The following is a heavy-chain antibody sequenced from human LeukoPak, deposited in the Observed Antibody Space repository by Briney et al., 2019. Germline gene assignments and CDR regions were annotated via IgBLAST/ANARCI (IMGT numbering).Heavy chain of an antibody. CDR2: FDPEDGKT. CDR1: GYTLTELS. V-gene: IGHV1-24*01. D-gene: IGHD6-13*01. J-gene: IGHJ6*02. Sequence: ASVKGSCKVSGYTLTELSMFWVRHAPGKGLEWMGSFDPEDGKTVYAQKFQGRVTMTEDTSTDTAYMELSSLRSEDTAVYYCATGYLVTAGLMDVWGQGTTVTVSS. CDR3: ATGYLVTAGLMDV.